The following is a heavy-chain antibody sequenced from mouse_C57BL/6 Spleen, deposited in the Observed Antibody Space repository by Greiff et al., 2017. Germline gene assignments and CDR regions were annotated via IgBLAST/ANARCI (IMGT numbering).Heavy chain of an antibody. CDR3: AREDYYGSRWFAY. J-gene: IGHJ3*01. CDR1: GYTFTSYW. V-gene: IGHV1-50*01. CDR2: IDPSDSYT. Sequence: QVQLQQPGAELVKPGASVKLSCKASGYTFTSYWMQWVKQRPGQGLEWIGEIDPSDSYTNYNQKFKGKATLTVDTSSSTAYMQLSSLTSEDSAVYYWAREDYYGSRWFAYWGQGTLVTVSA. D-gene: IGHD1-1*01.